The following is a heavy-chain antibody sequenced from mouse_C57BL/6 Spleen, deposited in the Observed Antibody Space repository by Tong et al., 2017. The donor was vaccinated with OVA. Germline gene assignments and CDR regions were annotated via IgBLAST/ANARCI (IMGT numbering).Heavy chain of an antibody. J-gene: IGHJ2*01. CDR2: INPSSGYT. CDR1: GYTFTSYW. D-gene: IGHD2-4*01. Sequence: VQLQESGAELAKPGASVKLSCKASGYTFTSYWMHWVKQRPGQGLEWIGYINPSSGYTKYNQKFKDKATLTADKSSSTAYMQLSSLTYEDSAVYYCANLYYDYDVGFDYWGQGTTLTVAS. CDR3: ANLYYDYDVGFDY. V-gene: IGHV1-7*01.